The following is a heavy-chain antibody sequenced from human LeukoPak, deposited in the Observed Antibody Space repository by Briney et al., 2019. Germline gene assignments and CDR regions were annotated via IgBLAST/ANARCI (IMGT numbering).Heavy chain of an antibody. V-gene: IGHV3-21*01. J-gene: IGHJ4*02. CDR2: ISSSSSYI. CDR3: ARDPSWGDYVWGSYPASPFDY. CDR1: GFTLSSYS. Sequence: GGSLRLSCAASGFTLSSYSMNWVRQAPEKGLEWVSSISSSSSYIYYADSVKGRFTISRDNAKNSLYLQMNSLRAEDTAVYYCARDPSWGDYVWGSYPASPFDYWGQGTLVTVSS. D-gene: IGHD3-16*02.